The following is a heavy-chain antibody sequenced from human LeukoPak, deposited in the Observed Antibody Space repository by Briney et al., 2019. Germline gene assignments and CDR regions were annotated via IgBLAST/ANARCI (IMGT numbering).Heavy chain of an antibody. D-gene: IGHD3-22*01. V-gene: IGHV4-39*01. Sequence: SETLSLTCTVSGDSMISSTYYWGWIRQPPGKGLEWIGSIYYTGSAYYNPSLKSRVTISVDTSKNQFSLKLSSVTAADTAVYYCASTFYYYDVSCYYYEYFQYWGQGTQVTVSS. J-gene: IGHJ1*01. CDR1: GDSMISSTYY. CDR2: IYYTGSA. CDR3: ASTFYYYDVSCYYYEYFQY.